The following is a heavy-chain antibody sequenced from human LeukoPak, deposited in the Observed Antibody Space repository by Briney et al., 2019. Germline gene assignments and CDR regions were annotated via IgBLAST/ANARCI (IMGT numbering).Heavy chain of an antibody. CDR3: ARESWGGSHEGNAFDI. J-gene: IGHJ3*02. CDR2: INSDGSRT. V-gene: IGHV3-74*01. D-gene: IGHD1-26*01. Sequence: PGGSLRLSCAASGFTFSTYWMHWVRQAPGKGLVWVSRINSDGSRTTYADSVKGRFTISRDNAKNSVYLQMNSLRAEDTAVYYCARESWGGSHEGNAFDIWGQGRMVTVSS. CDR1: GFTFSTYW.